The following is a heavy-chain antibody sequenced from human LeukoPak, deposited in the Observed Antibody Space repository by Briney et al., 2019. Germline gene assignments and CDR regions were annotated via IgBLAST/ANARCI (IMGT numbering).Heavy chain of an antibody. CDR2: ISGSGGST. D-gene: IGHD6-13*01. CDR3: AKGQGPSVTEAAGADY. CDR1: GFTFSSYA. V-gene: IGHV3-23*01. Sequence: GGSLRLSCAASGFTFSSYAMSWVRQAPGKGLEWVSAISGSGGSTYYADSVKGRFTISRDNSKNTLYLQINSMRAEDTAVYYCAKGQGPSVTEAAGADYWGQGTLVTVSS. J-gene: IGHJ4*02.